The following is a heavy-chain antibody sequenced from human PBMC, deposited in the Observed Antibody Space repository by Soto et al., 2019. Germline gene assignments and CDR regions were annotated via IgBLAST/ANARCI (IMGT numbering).Heavy chain of an antibody. J-gene: IGHJ4*02. CDR1: GFTFSDYY. CDR2: MSSSGYTI. Sequence: GGSLRLSCAASGFTFSDYYMSWVRQPPGKGLEWISYMSSSGYTIYYADSVKGRFTMSRDNAKNSLYLQMNSLRAEDTAVYYCVRYIVATLGDYFDFWGQGNLVTVSS. CDR3: VRYIVATLGDYFDF. D-gene: IGHD5-12*01. V-gene: IGHV3-11*01.